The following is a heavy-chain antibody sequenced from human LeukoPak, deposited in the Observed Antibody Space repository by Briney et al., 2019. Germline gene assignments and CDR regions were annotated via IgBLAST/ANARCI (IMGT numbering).Heavy chain of an antibody. Sequence: SETLSLTCAVYGGSFSGYYWTWIRQPPGKGLEWIGEINHSGSINYNPSLKSRVTISVDTSKNQFSLKLSSVTAADTAVYYCARSVRRSGYGSGSYRSHFDYWGQGTLVTVSS. D-gene: IGHD3-10*01. V-gene: IGHV4-34*01. CDR1: GGSFSGYY. CDR2: INHSGSI. J-gene: IGHJ4*02. CDR3: ARSVRRSGYGSGSYRSHFDY.